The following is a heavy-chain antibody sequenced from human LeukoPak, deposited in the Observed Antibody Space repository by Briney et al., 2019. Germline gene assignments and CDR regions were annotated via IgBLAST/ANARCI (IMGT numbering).Heavy chain of an antibody. V-gene: IGHV4-39*01. J-gene: IGHJ4*02. Sequence: SETLSLTCTVSGGSISSSSYYWGWIRQPPGKGLEWIGSIYYSGSTYYNPSLKSRVTISVDTSKNQFSLKLSSVTAADTAVYYCARRLSSGWYRSRDRFFDYWGRGPWSPSPQ. D-gene: IGHD6-19*01. CDR2: IYYSGST. CDR3: ARRLSSGWYRSRDRFFDY. CDR1: GGSISSSSYY.